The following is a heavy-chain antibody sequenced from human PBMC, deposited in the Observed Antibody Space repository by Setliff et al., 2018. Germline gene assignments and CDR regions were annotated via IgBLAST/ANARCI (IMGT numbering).Heavy chain of an antibody. CDR1: GGSFSGYY. D-gene: IGHD3-16*02. Sequence: PSETLSLTCAVYGGSFSGYYWSWIRQPPGKGLEWIGYIYYSGSTYYNPSLKSRVTISVDTSKNQFSLKLSSVTAADTAVYYCARGKVLYDYVWGSYRYEDYYYGMDVWGQGTTVTVS. J-gene: IGHJ6*02. V-gene: IGHV4-34*01. CDR3: ARGKVLYDYVWGSYRYEDYYYGMDV. CDR2: IYYSGST.